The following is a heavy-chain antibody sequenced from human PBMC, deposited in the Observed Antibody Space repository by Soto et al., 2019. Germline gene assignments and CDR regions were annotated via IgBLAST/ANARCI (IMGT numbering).Heavy chain of an antibody. CDR1: GFTFRSFS. CDR2: IKRRRSPK. J-gene: IGHJ6*02. CDR3: ASDNYSGHYYYGMDV. Sequence: GGSLRLSCAASGFTFRSFSMNWVRQAPGKGLEWVSNIKRRRSPKYYVDSVKGRFPISRDNAKNSLYLQMNSLRAEDTAVYYCASDNYSGHYYYGMDVWGQGTTVTVSS. D-gene: IGHD2-15*01. V-gene: IGHV3-48*04.